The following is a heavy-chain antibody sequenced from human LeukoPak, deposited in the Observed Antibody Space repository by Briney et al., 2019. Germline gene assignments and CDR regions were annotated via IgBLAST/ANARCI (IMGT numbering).Heavy chain of an antibody. V-gene: IGHV3-23*01. CDR3: AKNPSYSSSSHADY. Sequence: PGGTLRLSCAASGFTFSSYGMSWVRQAPGKGLEWVSAISGSGGSTYYADSVKGRFTISRDNSKNTLYLQMNSLRAEDTAVYYCAKNPSYSSSSHADYWGQGTLVTVSS. CDR1: GFTFSSYG. D-gene: IGHD6-6*01. J-gene: IGHJ4*02. CDR2: ISGSGGST.